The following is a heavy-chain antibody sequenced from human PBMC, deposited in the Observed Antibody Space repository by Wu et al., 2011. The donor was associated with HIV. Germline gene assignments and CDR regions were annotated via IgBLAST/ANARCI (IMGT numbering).Heavy chain of an antibody. CDR3: ARQEKGAFDI. CDR1: GYTFTSYD. V-gene: IGHV1-69*06. CDR2: IIPIFGAA. J-gene: IGHJ3*02. Sequence: QVQLVQSGAEVKKPGASVKVSCKASGYTFTSYDINWVRQAPGQGLEWMGRIIPIFGAANYTQKFQGTVTITADKSTNTAYMELNSLRSEDTAIYYCARQEKGAFDIWGPRGQWSPSLQ.